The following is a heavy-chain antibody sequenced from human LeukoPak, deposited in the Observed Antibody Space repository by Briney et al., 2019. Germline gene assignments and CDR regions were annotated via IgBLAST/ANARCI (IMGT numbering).Heavy chain of an antibody. CDR1: AGPVSRHIYY. J-gene: IGHJ4*02. CDR2: IYYSGST. CDR3: AREDSSGYLGY. Sequence: SETLSLTCPVSAGPVSRHIYYWNWIRQPPGKRLEWIGYIYYSGSTNYNPSLKSRVTISVDTSKNQFSLKLTSLTAADTAVYYCAREDSSGYLGYWGQGTLVTVSS. D-gene: IGHD3-22*01. V-gene: IGHV4-61*01.